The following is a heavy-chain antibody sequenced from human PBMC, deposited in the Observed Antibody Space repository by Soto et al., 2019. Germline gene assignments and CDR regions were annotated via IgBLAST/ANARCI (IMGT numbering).Heavy chain of an antibody. J-gene: IGHJ4*02. CDR1: GFTFSSYG. CDR3: AKVPPGPYREYYFDY. Sequence: GGSLRLSCAASGFTFSSYGMHWVRQAPGDGLEWVAVIWYNGNNEYYAESVKGRFTISRDNSKNTLYLQMNSLRAEDTAVYYCAKVPPGPYREYYFDYWGQGTLVTVSS. D-gene: IGHD2-21*01. CDR2: IWYNGNNE. V-gene: IGHV3-33*06.